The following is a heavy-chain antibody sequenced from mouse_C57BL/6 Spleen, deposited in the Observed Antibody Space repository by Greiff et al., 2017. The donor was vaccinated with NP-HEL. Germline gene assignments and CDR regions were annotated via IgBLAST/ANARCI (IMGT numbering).Heavy chain of an antibody. CDR2: INPNNGGT. V-gene: IGHV1-22*01. CDR3: ARGGYYGSSYSFDY. D-gene: IGHD1-1*01. J-gene: IGHJ2*01. CDR1: GYTFTDYN. Sequence: EVKLMESGPELVKPGASVKMSCKASGYTFTDYNMHWVKQSHGKSLEWIGYINPNNGGTSYNQKFKGKATLTVNKSSSTAYMELRSLTSEDSAVYYCARGGYYGSSYSFDYWGQGTTLTVSS.